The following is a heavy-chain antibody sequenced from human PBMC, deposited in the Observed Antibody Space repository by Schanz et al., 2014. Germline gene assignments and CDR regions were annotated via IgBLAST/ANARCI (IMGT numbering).Heavy chain of an antibody. CDR3: ARDLPYCDGENCYSDGFDI. CDR1: GGSVIGYF. V-gene: IGHV4-34*02. J-gene: IGHJ3*02. D-gene: IGHD2-21*01. Sequence: QWGAGRFRPAETLSLTCAVYGGSVIGYFCTWLRQSPRKRLEWIGESNYSGSAHYNPSLTSRLTISMDASKSQLSLKMKSVSAADTAVYYCARDLPYCDGENCYSDGFDICGYGTLVTSYS. CDR2: SNYSGSA.